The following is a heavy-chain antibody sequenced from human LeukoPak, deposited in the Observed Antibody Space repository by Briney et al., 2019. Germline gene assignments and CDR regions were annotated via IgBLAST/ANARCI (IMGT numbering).Heavy chain of an antibody. J-gene: IGHJ5*02. Sequence: PSETLSLTCTVSGDSIISGDYYWSWIRQPAGKGLEDIGRSYNSGITNYNPSLKTRVTISVATSKNQFSLKRNSVTAADTAVYYCARGAYYYGSGLTFDPWGQGTIVTVSS. CDR1: GDSIISGDYY. CDR2: SYNSGIT. D-gene: IGHD3-10*01. V-gene: IGHV4-61*02. CDR3: ARGAYYYGSGLTFDP.